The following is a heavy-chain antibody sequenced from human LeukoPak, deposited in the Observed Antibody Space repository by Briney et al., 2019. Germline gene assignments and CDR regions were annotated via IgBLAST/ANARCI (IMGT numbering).Heavy chain of an antibody. J-gene: IGHJ4*02. CDR3: ARDRTFFYDSTGYYPAY. V-gene: IGHV3-30-3*01. CDR1: GFTFSHYA. D-gene: IGHD3-22*01. CDR2: IAHDGGKK. Sequence: PGTSLRLSCAASGFTFSHYAMHWVRQAPGRGLEWVALIAHDGGKKYYADSVKGRFTISRDNSKNTLYLQMTSLRPEDTAVFYCARDRTFFYDSTGYYPAYWGQGTLVTVSS.